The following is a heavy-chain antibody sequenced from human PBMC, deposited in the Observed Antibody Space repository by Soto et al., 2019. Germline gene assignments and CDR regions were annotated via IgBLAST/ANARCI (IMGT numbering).Heavy chain of an antibody. CDR2: NIPIFGKA. V-gene: IGHV1-69*12. CDR1: GGTFNSYA. D-gene: IGHD7-27*01. Sequence: QVQLVQSGAEVKKPGSSVKVSCKASGGTFNSYAISWVRQAPGQGLEWMGGNIPIFGKADYAQKFQGRITITEEESTSTAYMELSNLRSEDTAVYYCASHWGQAKRYYYYGMDVWGQGTTVTVSS. J-gene: IGHJ6*02. CDR3: ASHWGQAKRYYYYGMDV.